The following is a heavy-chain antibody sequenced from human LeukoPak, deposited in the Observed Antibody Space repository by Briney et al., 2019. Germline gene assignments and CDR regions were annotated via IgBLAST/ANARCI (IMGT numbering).Heavy chain of an antibody. CDR2: IYYTGNT. CDR1: SDSLTGFY. Sequence: SETLSFNSTVSSDSLTGFYWVRHRPPQGQGLEWIGNIYYTGNTYYNPSLKSRVTISLDTSKNQFSLKVISMTAADTAVYYCTKSDGSGLIRICGRGTMVTVSS. D-gene: IGHD3-22*01. V-gene: IGHV4-39*07. J-gene: IGHJ3*02. CDR3: TKSDGSGLIRI.